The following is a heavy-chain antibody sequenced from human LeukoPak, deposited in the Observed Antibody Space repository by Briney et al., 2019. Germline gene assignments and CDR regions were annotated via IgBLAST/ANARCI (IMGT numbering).Heavy chain of an antibody. Sequence: GGSLRLSCAASGFTVSSNYMSWVRQAPGKGLEWVAISYSGNTTYCADSVRGRFTISRDKSKNRLHLQMNSLRAEDTAVYYCATYSSGRRGYYFDSWGRGTLVTVSS. CDR3: ATYSSGRRGYYFDS. D-gene: IGHD6-19*01. J-gene: IGHJ4*02. V-gene: IGHV3-66*01. CDR1: GFTVSSNY. CDR2: SYSGNTT.